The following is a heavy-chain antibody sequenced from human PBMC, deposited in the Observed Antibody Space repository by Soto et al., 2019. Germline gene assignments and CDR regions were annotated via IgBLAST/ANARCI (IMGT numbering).Heavy chain of an antibody. J-gene: IGHJ4*02. D-gene: IGHD3-22*01. Sequence: RTLSHTASRCTIGHRAMHLIRQAPGQALDWVATIKQDESEKYYVDSVKGRFTVSRDNAKNSLYLQMNSLRVDDTAVYYCARGDYFDRRFDYWGQGAVVTVSS. CDR3: ARGDYFDRRFDY. CDR1: RCTIGHRA. V-gene: IGHV3-7*03. CDR2: IKQDESEK.